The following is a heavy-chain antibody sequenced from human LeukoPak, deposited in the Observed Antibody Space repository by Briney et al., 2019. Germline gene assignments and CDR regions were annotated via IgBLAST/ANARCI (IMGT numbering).Heavy chain of an antibody. Sequence: SQTLSLTCTVSGDSISSGSYYWSWIRQPAGEGLEWIGRIYSSGRTHYSPSLKSRVAISVDTSKNRFSLRLSSVTAADTAVYSCARGSVRGEFDPWGQGTLVTVSS. D-gene: IGHD3-10*01. CDR3: ARGSVRGEFDP. CDR1: GDSISSGSYY. V-gene: IGHV4-61*02. J-gene: IGHJ5*02. CDR2: IYSSGRT.